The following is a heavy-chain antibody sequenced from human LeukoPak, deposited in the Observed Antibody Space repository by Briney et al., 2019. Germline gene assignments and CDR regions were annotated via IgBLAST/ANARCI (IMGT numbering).Heavy chain of an antibody. V-gene: IGHV3-21*01. CDR1: GFTFSSYS. Sequence: GGSLRLSCAASGFTFSSYSMNWVRQAPGKGLEWVSSISSSSSYIYYADSVKGRFTISRDNAKNSLYLQMNSLRAEDTAVYYCARVWGYGDPEFDYYMDVWGKGTTVTISS. CDR2: ISSSSSYI. CDR3: ARVWGYGDPEFDYYMDV. D-gene: IGHD4-17*01. J-gene: IGHJ6*03.